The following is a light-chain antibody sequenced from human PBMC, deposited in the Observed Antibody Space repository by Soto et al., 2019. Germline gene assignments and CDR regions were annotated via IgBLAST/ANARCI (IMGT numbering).Light chain of an antibody. Sequence: EIVLTQSPATLSLSPGERATLSCRASQSVSSYLAWYQQKPGQAPRFLIYDASNRATGIPARFSGSGSGTDFPLTISSLEPEDFAVYYCQQRSNWPRLTFGGGTKVEIK. CDR1: QSVSSY. CDR3: QQRSNWPRLT. CDR2: DAS. V-gene: IGKV3-11*01. J-gene: IGKJ4*01.